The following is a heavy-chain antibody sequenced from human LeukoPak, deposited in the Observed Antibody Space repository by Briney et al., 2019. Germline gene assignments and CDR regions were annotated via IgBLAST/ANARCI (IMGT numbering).Heavy chain of an antibody. Sequence: PGGSLRLSCAASGFTFSSYAMSWVRQAPGKGLEWVSAISGSGGTTYYADSVKGRFTISRDNSKNTLYLQMNSPRAEDTAVYYCAKGGYCSSTSCYFGPNYGMDVWGKGTTVTVSS. CDR3: AKGGYCSSTSCYFGPNYGMDV. CDR1: GFTFSSYA. J-gene: IGHJ6*04. V-gene: IGHV3-23*01. CDR2: ISGSGGTT. D-gene: IGHD2-2*01.